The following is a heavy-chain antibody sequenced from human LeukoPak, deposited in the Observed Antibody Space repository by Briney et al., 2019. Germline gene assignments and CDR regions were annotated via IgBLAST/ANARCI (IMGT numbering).Heavy chain of an antibody. CDR3: XXXXXMGLITGFDY. Sequence: PGGSLRLSCAASGFTFDDYAMHWVRQAPGKGLEWVSGISWNSGSIGYADSVKGRFTISRDNAKNSLYLQMNSLRAEDTALYYCXXXXXMGLITGFDYWGQGTLVTVSS. J-gene: IGHJ4*02. V-gene: IGHV3-9*01. D-gene: IGHD1-20*01. CDR2: ISWNSGSI. CDR1: GFTFDDYA.